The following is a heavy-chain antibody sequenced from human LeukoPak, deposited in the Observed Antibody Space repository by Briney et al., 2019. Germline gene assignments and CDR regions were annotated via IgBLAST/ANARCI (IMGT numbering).Heavy chain of an antibody. CDR3: ARVAAADYFDY. CDR2: INPYNGNT. J-gene: IGHJ4*02. CDR1: DYTFISYG. D-gene: IGHD6-13*01. Sequence: ASVKVSCKASDYTFISYGISWVRQAPGQGLEWMEWINPYNGNTNYVQKLQGRVTMTTETSTSTAYMELRSLRSDDTAVYYCARVAAADYFDYWGQGTLVTVSS. V-gene: IGHV1-18*01.